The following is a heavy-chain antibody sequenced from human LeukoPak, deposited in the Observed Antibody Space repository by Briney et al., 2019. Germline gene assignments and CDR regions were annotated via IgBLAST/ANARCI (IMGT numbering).Heavy chain of an antibody. CDR3: AREKGFY. CDR1: GYAFTSYY. CDR2: IYPSACGST. J-gene: IGHJ4*02. Sequence: GASVKVSCKASGYAFTSYYMHWVRQAPGQGLEWMGGIYPSACGSTRYTQQFQGRVTMTRDTSTSTVYMELSSLTSEDSAVYYCAREKGFYWGQGTLVTVSS. D-gene: IGHD2-15*01. V-gene: IGHV1-46*01.